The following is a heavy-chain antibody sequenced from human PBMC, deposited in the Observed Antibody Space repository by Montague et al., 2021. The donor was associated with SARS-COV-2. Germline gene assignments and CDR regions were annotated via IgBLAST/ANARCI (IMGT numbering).Heavy chain of an antibody. CDR2: IYYSGST. Sequence: SETLSLTCTVSGGSISSYYWNWIRQPPGKGLEWIGYIYYSGSTNXNPSLKSRVTISVDTSKNQFSLKLSSVTAADTAVYYCAREVRYYYDSSGPGAFDIWGQGTMVTVSS. J-gene: IGHJ3*02. CDR3: AREVRYYYDSSGPGAFDI. V-gene: IGHV4-59*01. CDR1: GGSISSYY. D-gene: IGHD3-22*01.